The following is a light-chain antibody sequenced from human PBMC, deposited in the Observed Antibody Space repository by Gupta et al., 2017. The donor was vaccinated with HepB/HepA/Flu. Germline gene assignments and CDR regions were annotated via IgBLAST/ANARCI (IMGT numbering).Light chain of an antibody. V-gene: IGLV7-46*01. CDR2: NTN. J-gene: IGLJ3*02. CDR3: GLSNGESRV. Sequence: QAVLSQEPSLTVSPVGTVTLTCGSTTGTVASDHFPYWLPQKPGQAPRTLIYNTNYRPPWTPSRFSSSHSGGKAALTLSGAETADEDDYNGGLSNGESRVFGGGTKLTVL. CDR1: TGTVASDHF.